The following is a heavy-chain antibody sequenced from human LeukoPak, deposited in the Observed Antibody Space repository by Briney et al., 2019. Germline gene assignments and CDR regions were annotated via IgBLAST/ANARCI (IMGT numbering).Heavy chain of an antibody. J-gene: IGHJ6*03. V-gene: IGHV5-51*01. Sequence: GESLKISCQGSGYNFPIYWIGWVRQMPGQGLEWMGIIYPDDSNTIYGPSFQGQVTISADKSINTAYLEWSSLKASDTAIYYCARHGRGYSYGLDYYYYMDVWGKGTTVTVSS. CDR1: GYNFPIYW. CDR3: ARHGRGYSYGLDYYYYMDV. CDR2: IYPDDSNT. D-gene: IGHD5-18*01.